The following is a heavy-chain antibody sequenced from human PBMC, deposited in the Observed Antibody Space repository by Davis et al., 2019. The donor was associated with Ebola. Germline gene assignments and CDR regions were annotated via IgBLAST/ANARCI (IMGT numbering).Heavy chain of an antibody. CDR3: AKDSATIFGVVIIYNWFDP. Sequence: GESLKISCAASGFTFSSYGMHWVRQAPGKGLEWVAFIRYDGSNKYYADSVKGRFTISRGNSKNTLYLQMNSLRAEDTAVYYCAKDSATIFGVVIIYNWFDPWGQGTLVTVSS. J-gene: IGHJ5*02. D-gene: IGHD3-3*01. V-gene: IGHV3-30*02. CDR2: IRYDGSNK. CDR1: GFTFSSYG.